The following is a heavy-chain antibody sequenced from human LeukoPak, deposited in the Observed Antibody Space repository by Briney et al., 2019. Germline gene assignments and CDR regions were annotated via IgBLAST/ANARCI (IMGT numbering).Heavy chain of an antibody. Sequence: GSSVKVSCKASGGTFSSYAISWVRQAPGQGLEWMGGIIPIFGAANYAQKFQGRVTITADESTSTAYMELSSLRSEDTAVYYCARVKANYDFWSGSRYGMDVWGQGTTVTVSS. CDR3: ARVKANYDFWSGSRYGMDV. V-gene: IGHV1-69*01. CDR1: GGTFSSYA. D-gene: IGHD3-3*01. CDR2: IIPIFGAA. J-gene: IGHJ6*02.